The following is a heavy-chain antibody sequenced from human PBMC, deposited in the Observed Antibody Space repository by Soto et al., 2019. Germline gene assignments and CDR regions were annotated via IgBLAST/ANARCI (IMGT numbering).Heavy chain of an antibody. CDR3: ARLVNIFDFDY. V-gene: IGHV5-51*01. CDR2: IYVGDSDT. CDR1: GYSFTNYW. Sequence: PGESLKISCKGSGYSFTNYWIGWVRQMPGKGLEWMGIIYVGDSDTRYSPSFQGQVTISADRSISAAYLQWSSLKASDTAMYYCARLVNIFDFDYWGQGTLVTVSS. J-gene: IGHJ4*02.